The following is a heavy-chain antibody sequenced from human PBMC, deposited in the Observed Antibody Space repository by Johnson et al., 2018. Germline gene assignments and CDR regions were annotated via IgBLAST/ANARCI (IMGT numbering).Heavy chain of an antibody. CDR3: AREDSGSRGETFDI. CDR1: GGTFSSYY. J-gene: IGHJ3*02. V-gene: IGHV1-46*01. CDR2: INPSGGST. Sequence: QVQLVQSGAEVKKPGSSVKVSCTASGGTFSSYYMHWVRQAPGQGLEWMGIINPSGGSTSYAQKFQGRGTMTRDQSTSTAYMELSSRRTEDTAVYYCAREDSGSRGETFDIWGQGTMVTVSS. D-gene: IGHD1-26*01.